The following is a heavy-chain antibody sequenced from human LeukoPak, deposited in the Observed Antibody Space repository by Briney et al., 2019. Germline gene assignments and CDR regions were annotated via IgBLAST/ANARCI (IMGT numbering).Heavy chain of an antibody. J-gene: IGHJ6*02. CDR3: ARHPPEYGSPHYLDV. V-gene: IGHV3-66*04. D-gene: IGHD6-6*01. CDR1: GFTVSSNY. CDR2: IYSGGTT. Sequence: GGSLRLSCAASGFTVSSNYVSWVRQAPGKGLEWVSVIYSGGTTYYADSVKGRFTISRDNSKNTLYLQMNSLGAEDTAVYYCARHPPEYGSPHYLDVWGQGTTVTVSS.